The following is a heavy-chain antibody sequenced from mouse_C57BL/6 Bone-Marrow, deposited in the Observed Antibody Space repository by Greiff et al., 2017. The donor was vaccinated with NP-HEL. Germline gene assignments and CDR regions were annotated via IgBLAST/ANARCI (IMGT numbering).Heavy chain of an antibody. V-gene: IGHV1-64*01. CDR1: GYTFTSYT. CDR3: AGGLNWDVDYFDY. D-gene: IGHD4-1*01. J-gene: IGHJ2*01. CDR2: IHPNSGST. Sequence: QVQLQQSGAELARPGASVKMSCKASGYTFTSYTMHWVKQRPGQGLEWIGMIHPNSGSTNYNEKFKSKATLTVDKSSSTAYMQLSSLTSEDSAVYYCAGGLNWDVDYFDYWGQGTTLTVSS.